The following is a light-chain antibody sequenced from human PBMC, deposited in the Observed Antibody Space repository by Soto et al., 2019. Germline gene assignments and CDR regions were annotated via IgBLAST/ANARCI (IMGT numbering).Light chain of an antibody. V-gene: IGKV1-39*01. CDR3: QQSYSTPYT. CDR2: AAS. J-gene: IGKJ2*01. Sequence: DIQMTQSPSSLSASVGDRVTITCRASQSISMYLNWYQQKPGKAPKVLIYAASSLQSGVPSRFSGSGSGTDFTLTISSLQPEDFATYYCQQSYSTPYTIGQGTKLEIK. CDR1: QSISMY.